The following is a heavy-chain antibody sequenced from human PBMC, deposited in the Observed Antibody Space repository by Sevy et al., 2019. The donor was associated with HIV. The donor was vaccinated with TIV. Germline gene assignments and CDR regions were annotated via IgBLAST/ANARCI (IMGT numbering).Heavy chain of an antibody. CDR3: ARGEWGGVNY. CDR1: GITFNTYE. V-gene: IGHV3-48*03. Sequence: GGSLRLSCAASGITFNTYEMNWVRQAPGKGLEWVSYISSSGSTIYYADSVKGRFTISRDNAKNSLYLQMNSLRAEDTAVYYCARGEWGGVNYWGQGTLVTVSS. J-gene: IGHJ4*02. D-gene: IGHD3-16*01. CDR2: ISSSGSTI.